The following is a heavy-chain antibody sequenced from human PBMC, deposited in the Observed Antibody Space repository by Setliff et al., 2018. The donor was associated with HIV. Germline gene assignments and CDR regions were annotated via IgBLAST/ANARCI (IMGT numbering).Heavy chain of an antibody. CDR1: GDSISSYY. J-gene: IGHJ4*02. Sequence: SETLSLTCAVSGDSISSYYWSWIRQPPGKGLEWIGYIYYSGSTNYNPSLKSRVTISVDTSKNQLSLKLSSVTAADTAVYYCARQVGNKVLFDSWGQGTLVTVSS. D-gene: IGHD7-27*01. CDR3: ARQVGNKVLFDS. CDR2: IYYSGST. V-gene: IGHV4-59*01.